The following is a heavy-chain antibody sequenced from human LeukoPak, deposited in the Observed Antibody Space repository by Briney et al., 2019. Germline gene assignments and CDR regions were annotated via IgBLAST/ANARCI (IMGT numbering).Heavy chain of an antibody. V-gene: IGHV3-48*02. CDR1: GFTFSGYS. J-gene: IGHJ4*02. Sequence: GGSLRLSCAASGFTFSGYSMNWVRQAPGKGLEWVSYITSSSTTTYYADSAKGRFTISRDNAKNSLYLQMNSLRDEDTALYYCARGTSGSYQMGGQGTLVTVSS. CDR3: ARGTSGSYQM. D-gene: IGHD1-26*01. CDR2: ITSSSTTT.